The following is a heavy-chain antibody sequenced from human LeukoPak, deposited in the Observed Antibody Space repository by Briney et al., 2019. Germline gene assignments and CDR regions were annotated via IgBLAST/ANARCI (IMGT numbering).Heavy chain of an antibody. Sequence: SETLSLTCTVSGGSISSYYWSWIRQPPGKGLEWIGYIYYSGSTNYNPSLKSRVTISVDTSKNQFSLKLSSVTAADTAVYYCARSPENDCGDHDAFDIWGQGTMVTVSS. CDR1: GGSISSYY. CDR3: ARSPENDCGDHDAFDI. V-gene: IGHV4-59*01. J-gene: IGHJ3*02. D-gene: IGHD4-17*01. CDR2: IYYSGST.